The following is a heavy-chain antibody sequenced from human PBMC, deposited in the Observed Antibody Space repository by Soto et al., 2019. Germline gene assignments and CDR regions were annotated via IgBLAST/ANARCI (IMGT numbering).Heavy chain of an antibody. V-gene: IGHV3-7*01. CDR1: GFTFSSYW. J-gene: IGHJ6*03. CDR3: ARDRPYYDILTGYRYYYYMDV. Sequence: GGSLRLSCAASGFTFSSYWMSWVRQAPGKGLEWVANIKQDGSEKYYVDSVKGRFTISRDNAKNSLYLQMNSLRAEDTAVYYCARDRPYYDILTGYRYYYYMDVWGKGTTVTVSS. D-gene: IGHD3-9*01. CDR2: IKQDGSEK.